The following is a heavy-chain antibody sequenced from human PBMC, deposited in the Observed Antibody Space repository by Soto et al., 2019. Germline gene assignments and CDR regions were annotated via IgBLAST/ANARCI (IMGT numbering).Heavy chain of an antibody. CDR1: GGSISSGGYY. CDR3: ASSSIVTTITHAFDI. CDR2: ISYSGST. D-gene: IGHD5-12*01. Sequence: QVQLQESGPGLVKPSQTLSLTCTVSGGSISSGGYYWNWIPQHPGKGLEWIGYISYSGSTNYNPSLKSRLIISVDTSKNHFSLKLSSVTAADTAVYYCASSSIVTTITHAFDIWGQGTMVTVSS. J-gene: IGHJ3*02. V-gene: IGHV4-31*03.